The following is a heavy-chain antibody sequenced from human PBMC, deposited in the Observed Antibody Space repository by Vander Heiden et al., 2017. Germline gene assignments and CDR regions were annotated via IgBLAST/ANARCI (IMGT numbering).Heavy chain of an antibody. Sequence: EVQLVESGGGLVKPGRSLRLSCTASGFPFGEYERSCCRQSPGKVVEWVGFIRSKAYGGTTEYAASVKGRFTISRDASKSIAYLQMNSLKTEDTAVYYCTRVDGDYVDYWGQGTLVTVSS. CDR1: GFPFGEYE. V-gene: IGHV3-49*05. D-gene: IGHD4-17*01. CDR3: TRVDGDYVDY. CDR2: IRSKAYGGTT. J-gene: IGHJ4*02.